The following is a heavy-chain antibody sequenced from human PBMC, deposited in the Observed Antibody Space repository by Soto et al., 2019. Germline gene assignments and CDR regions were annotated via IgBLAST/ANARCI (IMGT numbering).Heavy chain of an antibody. CDR1: GGSISSSSYY. J-gene: IGHJ6*02. V-gene: IGHV4-39*01. Sequence: QLQLQESGPGLVKPSETLSLTCTVSGGSISSSSYYWGWIRQPPGKGLKWIGSIYYSGSTYYNPSLKSRVTISVDTSKNQFSLKLSSVTAADTAVYYCSNYYYYGMDVWGQGTTVTVSS. CDR2: IYYSGST. CDR3: SNYYYYGMDV.